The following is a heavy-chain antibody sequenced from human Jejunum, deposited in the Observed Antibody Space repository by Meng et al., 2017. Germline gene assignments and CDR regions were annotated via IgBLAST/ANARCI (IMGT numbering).Heavy chain of an antibody. J-gene: IGHJ4*02. V-gene: IGHV3-30*04. Sequence: GEFLKISCAASGFIFSNYAIEWVRQAPGKGLEWVAIISYDGSYTYHADSVKGRFTISRDNSKNTVYLQMNSLRAEDTAVYYCAKCEMPYSSGWHYDYWGQGTLVTVSS. CDR1: GFIFSNYA. CDR2: ISYDGSYT. D-gene: IGHD6-19*01. CDR3: AKCEMPYSSGWHYDY.